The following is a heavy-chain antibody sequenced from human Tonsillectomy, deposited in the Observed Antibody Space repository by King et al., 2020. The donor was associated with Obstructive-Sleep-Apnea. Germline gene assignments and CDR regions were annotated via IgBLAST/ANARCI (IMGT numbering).Heavy chain of an antibody. Sequence: VQLVESGAEVKKPGASVKVSCKASGYTFTTYDINWVRQATGQGLEWMGWMNPNSGDTGYAQKFQGRVTMTRSTSISTAYMELGGLGYEDTAVYYCARPVNGRDNTCLYYFDSWGQGTLVTVSS. V-gene: IGHV1-8*01. CDR2: MNPNSGDT. CDR1: GYTFTTYD. D-gene: IGHD2-21*01. CDR3: ARPVNGRDNTCLYYFDS. J-gene: IGHJ4*02.